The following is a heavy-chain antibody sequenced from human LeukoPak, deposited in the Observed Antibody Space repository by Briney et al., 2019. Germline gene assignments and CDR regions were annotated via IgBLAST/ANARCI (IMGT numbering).Heavy chain of an antibody. CDR3: ARVEEGYGSGRRENYYYFYMDV. Sequence: SETLSLTCTVSGGSISSYYWSWIRQPPGKGLEWIGYIHYSGSTNYNRSLKSRVTISVDTSKNQFSLKLSSVTAADTAVYYCARVEEGYGSGRRENYYYFYMDVWGKGTTVAISS. CDR1: GGSISSYY. V-gene: IGHV4-59*01. CDR2: IHYSGST. J-gene: IGHJ6*03. D-gene: IGHD3-10*01.